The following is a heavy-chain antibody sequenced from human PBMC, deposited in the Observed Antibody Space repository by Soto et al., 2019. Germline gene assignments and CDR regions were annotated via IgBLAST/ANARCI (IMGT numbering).Heavy chain of an antibody. CDR1: GFTFGTTD. D-gene: IGHD3-10*01. CDR2: IDGSGGIT. J-gene: IGHJ5*02. Sequence: QLLQSGGGLVQPGGSLTLSCAASGFTFGTTDMSWVRQAPGEGLEWVSTIDGSGGITYYADSVKGRFTISRDNPRNTVYLQMNSRRGDDTALYYCVKNSGWFNTWGQGALVTVSS. V-gene: IGHV3-23*01. CDR3: VKNSGWFNT.